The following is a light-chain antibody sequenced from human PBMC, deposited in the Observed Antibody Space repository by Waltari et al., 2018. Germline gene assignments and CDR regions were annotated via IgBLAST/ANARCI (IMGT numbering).Light chain of an antibody. CDR1: RAITNY. J-gene: IGKJ1*01. V-gene: IGKV1-39*01. CDR2: AAS. CDR3: QQSYSIPQT. Sequence: DIQMTQSPSSLSASVGDRVTITCRASRAITNYVNWYQQRPGLAPKLLIYAASTLQGGVPTRFSGSGSGTDFTLTISSLQIEDFATYYCQQSYSIPQTFGQGTKVEVK.